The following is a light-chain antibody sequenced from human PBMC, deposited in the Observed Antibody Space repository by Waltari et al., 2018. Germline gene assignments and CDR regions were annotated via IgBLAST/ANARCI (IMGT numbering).Light chain of an antibody. CDR1: QKIVSNNY. J-gene: IGKJ2*01. CDR2: DAS. Sequence: ELVLTQSPGTLSLSPGERATLSCRASQKIVSNNYLAWYQQKPGQAPRLLIYDASRRATGIPDRFSGSGSGTDFTLTISRLEPEDFAVYYCQQYGGSVPNTFGQGTKLAIK. CDR3: QQYGGSVPNT. V-gene: IGKV3-20*01.